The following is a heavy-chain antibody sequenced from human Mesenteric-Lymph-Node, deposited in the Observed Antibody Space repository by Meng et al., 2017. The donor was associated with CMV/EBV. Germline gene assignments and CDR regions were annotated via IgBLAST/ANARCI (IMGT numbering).Heavy chain of an antibody. J-gene: IGHJ6*02. Sequence: GESLKISCAASGITVSANYMAWVRQAPGKGLEWVSVIYKSGSTYYLGSVEGRFTISRDNTKNTLFLQMNSLRAEDTAVYYCVKEVVPSADYYYYYGMDVWGQGTTVTVSS. V-gene: IGHV3-53*01. CDR1: GITVSANY. CDR3: VKEVVPSADYYYYYGMDV. D-gene: IGHD2-2*01. CDR2: IYKSGST.